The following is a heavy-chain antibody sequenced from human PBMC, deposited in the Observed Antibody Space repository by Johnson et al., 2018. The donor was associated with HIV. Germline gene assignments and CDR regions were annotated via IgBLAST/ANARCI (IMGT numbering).Heavy chain of an antibody. V-gene: IGHV3-11*01. D-gene: IGHD3-22*01. CDR1: GFTFSDYY. Sequence: QVQLVESGGGLVQRGGSLRLSCVGSGFTFSDYYMSWVRQAPGKGLEWIAYISGGSAGTFYADSVKGRFTISRDNAKNSLYLQMNSLRAEDTALYYCARIIIEYYYESSGGAFDIWGQGTMITVSS. J-gene: IGHJ3*02. CDR3: ARIIIEYYYESSGGAFDI. CDR2: ISGGSAGT.